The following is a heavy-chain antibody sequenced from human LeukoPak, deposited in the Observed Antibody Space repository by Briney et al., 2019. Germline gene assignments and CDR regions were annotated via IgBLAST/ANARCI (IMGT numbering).Heavy chain of an antibody. CDR3: ARLLVRGVPYPYYFMDV. CDR1: GESFRGYY. CDR2: ILHSGDT. D-gene: IGHD3-10*01. Sequence: SETLSLTCGVSGESFRGYYWSWIRQPPGQGLEWIGEILHSGDTNYNPSLKSRVSMFIDTSKNHFSLKLSSVTAADTAVYYCARLLVRGVPYPYYFMDVWAKGTTVIVSS. V-gene: IGHV4-34*12. J-gene: IGHJ6*03.